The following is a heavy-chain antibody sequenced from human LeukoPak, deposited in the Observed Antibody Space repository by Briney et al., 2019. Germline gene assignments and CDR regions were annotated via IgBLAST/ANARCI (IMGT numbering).Heavy chain of an antibody. D-gene: IGHD2/OR15-2a*01. Sequence: PGGSLRLSCAASGFIFSSYEMNWVRQAPGRGLEWISYIDGSGTATNYADSVKGRFTIFRDNAKRSVYLQMNSLRAEDTAVYYCARDLKSARNYFDYWGQGTLVTVSS. J-gene: IGHJ4*02. CDR1: GFIFSSYE. CDR2: IDGSGTAT. CDR3: ARDLKSARNYFDY. V-gene: IGHV3-48*03.